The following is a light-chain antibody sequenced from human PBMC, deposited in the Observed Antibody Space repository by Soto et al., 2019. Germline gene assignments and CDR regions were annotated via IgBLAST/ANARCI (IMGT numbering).Light chain of an antibody. Sequence: EIVMTQSPATLSVSPGERATLSCRASQSVSSNLAWYQQKPGQAPRRLIYGASTRATGIPARCSGSGSGSVFTLTTRSLQSEDFAVYYCQQYNNWPFSFGPGTKVDIK. CDR2: GAS. CDR3: QQYNNWPFS. J-gene: IGKJ3*01. CDR1: QSVSSN. V-gene: IGKV3-15*01.